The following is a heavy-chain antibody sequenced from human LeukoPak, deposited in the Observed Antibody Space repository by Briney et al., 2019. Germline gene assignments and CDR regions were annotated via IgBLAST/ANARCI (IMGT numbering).Heavy chain of an antibody. Sequence: SETLSLTCTVSGGSIRSSYYYWGWIRQPPGKGLEWIGSIYDSGSTYYNPSLKSRVTISVDTSKNQFSLKLNSVTAADTAVYYCARSSAGGARGDYWGQGTLVTVSS. CDR1: GGSIRSSYYY. CDR2: IYDSGST. D-gene: IGHD1-26*01. CDR3: ARSSAGGARGDY. V-gene: IGHV4-39*01. J-gene: IGHJ4*02.